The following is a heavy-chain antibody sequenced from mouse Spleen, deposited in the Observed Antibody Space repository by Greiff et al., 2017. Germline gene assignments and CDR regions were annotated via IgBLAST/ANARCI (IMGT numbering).Heavy chain of an antibody. CDR2: ISGGGSYT. J-gene: IGHJ4*01. V-gene: IGHV5-9-2*01. CDR3: ARHEEYAMDY. CDR1: GFTFSSYG. Sequence: EVKLVESGGGLVKPGGSLKLSCAASGFTFSSYGMSWVRQTPEKRLEWVATISGGGSYTYYPDSVKGRFTISRDNAKNNLYLQMSSLRSEDTALYYCARHEEYAMDYWGQGTSVTVSS.